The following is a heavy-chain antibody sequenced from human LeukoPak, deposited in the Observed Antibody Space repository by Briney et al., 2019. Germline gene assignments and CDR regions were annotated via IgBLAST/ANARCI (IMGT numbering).Heavy chain of an antibody. CDR2: IYSGGST. Sequence: GGSLGLSCAASGFTVSSNYMSWVRQAPGKGLEWVSVIYSGGSTYYADSVKGRFTISRDNSKNTLYFQMNSLRAEDTAVYYCARDGALFDYWGQGTLVTVSS. CDR3: ARDGALFDY. CDR1: GFTVSSNY. D-gene: IGHD3-16*01. V-gene: IGHV3-53*01. J-gene: IGHJ4*02.